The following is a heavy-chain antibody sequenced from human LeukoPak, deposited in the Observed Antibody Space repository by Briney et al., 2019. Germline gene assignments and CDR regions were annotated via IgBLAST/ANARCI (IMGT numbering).Heavy chain of an antibody. CDR2: IYHSGST. D-gene: IGHD2-15*01. J-gene: IGHJ4*02. CDR1: GGSISSGGYS. CDR3: ARAAGWVVVAYQFDY. Sequence: SSETLSLTCAVSGGSISSGGYSWSWIRQPPGKGLEWIGYIYHSGSTYYNPSLKSRVTISVDTSKNQFSLKLSSVTAADTAVYYCARAAGWVVVAYQFDYWGQGTLVTVSS. V-gene: IGHV4-30-2*01.